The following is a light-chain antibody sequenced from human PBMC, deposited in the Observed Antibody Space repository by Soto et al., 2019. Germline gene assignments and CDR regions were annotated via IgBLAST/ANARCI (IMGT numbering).Light chain of an antibody. Sequence: EIVLTQSPGTLSLSPGERATLSCRASQSVSSNYLAWYQRKPGQAPRLLIYGASSRAIDIPNRFSGSGSGTDFTLTSTRLEPEDVAVYYCQQYGSSPPTFGQGTKVEI. CDR1: QSVSSNY. J-gene: IGKJ1*01. CDR2: GAS. V-gene: IGKV3-20*01. CDR3: QQYGSSPPT.